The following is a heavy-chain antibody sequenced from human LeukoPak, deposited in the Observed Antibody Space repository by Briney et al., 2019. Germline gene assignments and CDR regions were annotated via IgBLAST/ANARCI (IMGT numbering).Heavy chain of an antibody. CDR2: ISGNGAHP. Sequence: GGSLRLSCAASEFTLSSYAMSWVRQAPGKGLEWVSSISGNGAHPYYADSVKGRFTISRDFSRNAVYLQMSSLRVEDTAEYYCAKAVDGRGYYFERGADFWGQGTMVTVSS. CDR3: AKAVDGRGYYFERGADF. CDR1: EFTLSSYA. D-gene: IGHD3-22*01. V-gene: IGHV3-23*01. J-gene: IGHJ4*02.